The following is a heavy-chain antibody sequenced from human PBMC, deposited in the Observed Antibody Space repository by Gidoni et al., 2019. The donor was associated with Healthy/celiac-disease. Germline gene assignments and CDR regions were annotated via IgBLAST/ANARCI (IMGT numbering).Heavy chain of an antibody. D-gene: IGHD4-17*01. Sequence: QITLKESGPTLVKPTQTLTLTCTFSGFSLSTSGVGVGWIRQPPGKALEWLALIYWNDDKRYSPSLKSRLTITKDTSKNQVVLTMTNMDPVDTATYYCAHRGDEFEWLGDYDLTKNWFDPWGQGTLVTVSS. CDR3: AHRGDEFEWLGDYDLTKNWFDP. J-gene: IGHJ5*02. V-gene: IGHV2-5*01. CDR2: IYWNDDK. CDR1: GFSLSTSGVG.